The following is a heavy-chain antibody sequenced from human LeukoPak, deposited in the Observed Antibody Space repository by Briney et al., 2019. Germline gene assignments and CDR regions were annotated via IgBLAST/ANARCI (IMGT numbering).Heavy chain of an antibody. CDR3: ARATCTNGVCYSNWFDP. CDR2: INHSGST. V-gene: IGHV4-34*01. D-gene: IGHD2-8*01. Sequence: SETLSLTCAVYGGSFSGYYWSWIRQPPGKGLEWIGEINHSGSTNYNPSLKSRVTISVDTSKNQFSLKLSSVTAADTAVCYCARATCTNGVCYSNWFDPWGQGTLVTVSS. CDR1: GGSFSGYY. J-gene: IGHJ5*02.